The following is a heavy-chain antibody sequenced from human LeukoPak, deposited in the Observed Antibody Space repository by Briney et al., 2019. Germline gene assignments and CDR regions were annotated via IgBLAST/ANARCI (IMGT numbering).Heavy chain of an antibody. Sequence: GGSLRLSCAASGFTFSSYSMNWVRQAPGKGLEWVSSISSSSYYIYYADSVKGRFTISRDNAKNSLYLQMNSLRAEDTAVYYCARPPLDSGGHSFDIWGQGTMVTVSS. CDR3: ARPPLDSGGHSFDI. D-gene: IGHD3-22*01. CDR1: GFTFSSYS. J-gene: IGHJ3*02. CDR2: ISSSSYYI. V-gene: IGHV3-21*01.